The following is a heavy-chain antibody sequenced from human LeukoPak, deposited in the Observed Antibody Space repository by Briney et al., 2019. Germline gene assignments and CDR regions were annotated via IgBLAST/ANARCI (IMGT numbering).Heavy chain of an antibody. CDR2: IYHSGST. D-gene: IGHD3-16*01. J-gene: IGHJ4*02. CDR1: GYSISSGYY. Sequence: PSETLSLTCTVSGYSISSGYYWGWIRQPPGKGLAWIGSIYHSGSTYYNPSLKSRVTISVDTSKNQFSLKLSSVTAADTAVYYCARVRGWGGATPIDYWGQGTLVTVSS. CDR3: ARVRGWGGATPIDY. V-gene: IGHV4-38-2*02.